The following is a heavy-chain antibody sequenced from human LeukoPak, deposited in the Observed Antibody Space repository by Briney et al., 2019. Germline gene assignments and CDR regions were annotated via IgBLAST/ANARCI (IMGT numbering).Heavy chain of an antibody. D-gene: IGHD6-19*01. CDR1: GFTVSSNY. CDR3: ARAYSSGWYYYYMDV. J-gene: IGHJ6*03. CDR2: IYSGGST. V-gene: IGHV3-66*01. Sequence: PGGSLRLSCAASGFTVSSNYMSWVRQAPGKGLEWVSVIYSGGSTYYADSVKGRFTISRDNSKNTLYLQMNSLRAEDTALYYCARAYSSGWYYYYMDVWGKGTTVTVSS.